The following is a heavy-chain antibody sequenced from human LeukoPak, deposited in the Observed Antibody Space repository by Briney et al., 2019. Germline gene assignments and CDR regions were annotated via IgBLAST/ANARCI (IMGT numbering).Heavy chain of an antibody. V-gene: IGHV3-33*01. CDR2: IWYDGSNK. CDR3: ARDYESSGWYPDY. CDR1: GFTFSSYG. Sequence: GGSLRLSCAASGFTFSSYGMHWVRQAPGKGLEWVAVIWYDGSNKYYADSVKGRFTISRDNSKNTLYLRMNSLRAEDTAVYYCARDYESSGWYPDYWGQGTLVTVSS. D-gene: IGHD6-19*01. J-gene: IGHJ4*02.